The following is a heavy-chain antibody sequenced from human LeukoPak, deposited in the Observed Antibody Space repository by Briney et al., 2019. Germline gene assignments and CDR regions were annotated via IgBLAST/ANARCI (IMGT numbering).Heavy chain of an antibody. Sequence: SETLSLTCAVYGGSFSGYYWSWIRQPPGKGLEWIGEINHSGSTNYNPSLKSRVTISVDTSKNQFSLKLSSVTAADTAVYYCARALRPFDYWGQGTLVTVSS. V-gene: IGHV4-34*01. CDR1: GGSFSGYY. D-gene: IGHD5-12*01. CDR3: ARALRPFDY. CDR2: INHSGST. J-gene: IGHJ4*02.